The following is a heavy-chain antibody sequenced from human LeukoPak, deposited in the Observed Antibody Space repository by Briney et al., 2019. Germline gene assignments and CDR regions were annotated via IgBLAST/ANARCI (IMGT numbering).Heavy chain of an antibody. Sequence: ASVKVSCKASGYTFTGYYMHWVRQAPGQGFEWMGRINPKSGGTSYPQKFQGRLTMTRDTSISTAYMELSRLRSDDTAVYYCVPSANYYYFDYWGQGTLVTVSS. D-gene: IGHD1-26*01. CDR3: VPSANYYYFDY. V-gene: IGHV1-2*06. J-gene: IGHJ4*02. CDR2: INPKSGGT. CDR1: GYTFTGYY.